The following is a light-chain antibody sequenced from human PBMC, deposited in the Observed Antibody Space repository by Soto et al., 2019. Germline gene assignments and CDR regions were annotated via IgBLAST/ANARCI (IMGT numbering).Light chain of an antibody. CDR3: AAWDDSLNVV. CDR2: FNN. V-gene: IGLV1-44*01. J-gene: IGLJ2*01. Sequence: QSVLTQPPSASGTPGQRVTISCSGGSSNIGSNTVNWYQQLPGTAPKLLIYFNNQRPSGVPDRFSGSKSGTSASLAISGLQSEDEAEYYCAAWDDSLNVVFGGGTKLTVL. CDR1: SSNIGSNT.